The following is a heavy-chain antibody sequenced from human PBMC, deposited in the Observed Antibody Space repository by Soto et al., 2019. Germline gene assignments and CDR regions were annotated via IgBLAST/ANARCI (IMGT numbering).Heavy chain of an antibody. CDR3: AREVVVRGVIGY. CDR1: GDSVSSGSYY. Sequence: PSETLSLTCTVSGDSVSSGSYYWSWIRQPPGKGLEWIGYIYYSGSTNYNPALKSRVTISVDTSKNQFSLKLNSVTAADTAVYYCAREVVVRGVIGYWGQGTLVTVSS. D-gene: IGHD3-10*01. J-gene: IGHJ4*02. V-gene: IGHV4-61*01. CDR2: IYYSGST.